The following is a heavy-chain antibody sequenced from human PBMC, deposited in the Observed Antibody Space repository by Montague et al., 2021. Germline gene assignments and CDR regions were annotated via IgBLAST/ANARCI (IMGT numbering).Heavy chain of an antibody. Sequence: TLSLTCSVSGGSISSGGFYWSWIRPHPGKGPEWIGSIYDSGSTNYNPSLKSRLTLSRDTSKNQVSLRLTSVTAAETAVYYCARSGGYCSGGRCDTFDYWGQGTLVTVSS. CDR2: IYDSGST. CDR3: ARSGGYCSGGRCDTFDY. D-gene: IGHD2-15*01. V-gene: IGHV4-31*03. CDR1: GGSISSGGFY. J-gene: IGHJ4*02.